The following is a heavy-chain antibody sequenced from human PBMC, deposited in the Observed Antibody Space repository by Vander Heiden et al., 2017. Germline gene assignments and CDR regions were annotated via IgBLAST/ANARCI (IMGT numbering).Heavy chain of an antibody. D-gene: IGHD5-12*01. CDR1: GVSVRGYY. CDR2: IYYGGTT. Sequence: QVQLQESGPGLVKPSEALSLTSSVSGVSVRGYYWSWVRQPPGKGLEWIGYIYYGGTTLYNPSRRSRVTISVDTSRDQFSLRLNSVAAADTAVYYCVRHPVVAVIAYGFDVWGRGTTVTVSS. CDR3: VRHPVVAVIAYGFDV. J-gene: IGHJ3*01. V-gene: IGHV4-59*02.